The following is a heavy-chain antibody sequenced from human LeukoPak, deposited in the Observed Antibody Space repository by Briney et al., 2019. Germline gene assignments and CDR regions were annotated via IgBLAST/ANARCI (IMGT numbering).Heavy chain of an antibody. J-gene: IGHJ4*02. CDR2: INPNSGGT. CDR1: GYTFTSYD. D-gene: IGHD6-19*01. CDR3: AREEGDSSGCPLDY. V-gene: IGHV1-2*02. Sequence: RASVKVSCKASGYTFTSYDINWVRQAPGQGLEWMGWINPNSGGTNYAQKFQGRVTMTRDTSISTAYMELSRLRSDDTAVYYCAREEGDSSGCPLDYWGQGTLVTVSS.